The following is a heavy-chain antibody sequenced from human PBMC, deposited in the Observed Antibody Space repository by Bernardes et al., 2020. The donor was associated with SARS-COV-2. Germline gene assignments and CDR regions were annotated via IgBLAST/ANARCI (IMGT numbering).Heavy chain of an antibody. J-gene: IGHJ4*02. V-gene: IGHV1-24*01. CDR3: AGRITLFGVITAFFDR. D-gene: IGHD3-3*01. Sequence: ASVKVSCKVSGYSLTELPIRWVRQAPGKGLEWMGGFDSEDGQTIYAQKFQGRVTMIEDTSTDTAYMELNSLRSEDTAVYFCAGRITLFGVITAFFDRWGQGTLVTVSS. CDR1: GYSLTELP. CDR2: FDSEDGQT.